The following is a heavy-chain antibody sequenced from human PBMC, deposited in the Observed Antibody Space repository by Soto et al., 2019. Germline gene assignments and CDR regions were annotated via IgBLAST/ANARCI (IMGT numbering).Heavy chain of an antibody. CDR2: INPKSGGT. CDR3: ARGDSTDCSNGVCSFFYYHVMDV. V-gene: IGHV1-2*04. D-gene: IGHD2-8*01. J-gene: IGHJ6*02. CDR1: GYSFTDYH. Sequence: ASVKVSCKASGYSFTDYHIHWVRQAPGQGLEWLGRINPKSGGTSTAQKFQGWVTMTTDTSISTASMELTRLTSDDTAIYYCARGDSTDCSNGVCSFFYYHVMDVWGQGTTVTVSS.